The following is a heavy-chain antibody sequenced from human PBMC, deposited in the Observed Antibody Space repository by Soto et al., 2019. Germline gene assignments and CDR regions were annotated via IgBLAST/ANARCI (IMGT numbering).Heavy chain of an antibody. D-gene: IGHD3-9*01. CDR3: ARTTFYDVFTAYYSLFDY. Sequence: SETLSLTCTVSGASISSGEYYWSWIRQHPGKGLEWIGYISNTGSTYYNPSLKSRVTISVDTSKNQFSLTLSAVTAADTAVYFCARTTFYDVFTAYYSLFDYWGQGTMVTVSS. CDR1: GASISSGEYY. V-gene: IGHV4-31*03. J-gene: IGHJ4*02. CDR2: ISNTGST.